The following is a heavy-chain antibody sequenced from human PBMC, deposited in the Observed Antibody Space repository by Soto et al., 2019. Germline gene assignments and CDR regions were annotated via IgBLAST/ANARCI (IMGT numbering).Heavy chain of an antibody. V-gene: IGHV3-21*01. CDR1: GFTFSGDT. CDR3: ARVWYSSGWYKYYFDY. Sequence: PGGALRLSCAASGFTFSGDTLALIRQAPNTGLEWVSSTTSSRNYIYFADSVKGRFTISRDNAKNSLYLQMNSLRAEDTVVYYCARVWYSSGWYKYYFDYWGQGTLVTVSS. J-gene: IGHJ4*02. D-gene: IGHD6-19*01. CDR2: TTSSRNYI.